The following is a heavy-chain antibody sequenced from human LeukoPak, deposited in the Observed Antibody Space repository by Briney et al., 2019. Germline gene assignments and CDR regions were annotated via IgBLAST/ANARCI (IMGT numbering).Heavy chain of an antibody. Sequence: PGGSLRLSCAASGFTVSSNYMSWVRQAPGKGLEWVSVIYSGGSTYYADSVKGRFTISRDNSKNTLYLQMNSLRAEDTAVYYCARSPYVLRFLEWSPPDAFDIWGQGTMVTVSS. CDR3: ARSPYVLRFLEWSPPDAFDI. J-gene: IGHJ3*02. CDR1: GFTVSSNY. CDR2: IYSGGST. V-gene: IGHV3-53*01. D-gene: IGHD3-3*01.